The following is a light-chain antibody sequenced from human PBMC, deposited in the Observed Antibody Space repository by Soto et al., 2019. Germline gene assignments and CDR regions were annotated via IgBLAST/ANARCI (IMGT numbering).Light chain of an antibody. CDR2: SNN. V-gene: IGLV1-44*01. J-gene: IGLJ3*02. CDR1: SSNIGIYA. CDR3: AAFDDSLYGGV. Sequence: QSVLTQPPSASGTPGQRVNISCSGSSSNIGIYAVTWYRQLPGTTPKFLMYSNNQRPSGVPDRFSGSKSGTSASLAISGLQPDDEAVYYCAAFDDSLYGGVFGGGTKLTVL.